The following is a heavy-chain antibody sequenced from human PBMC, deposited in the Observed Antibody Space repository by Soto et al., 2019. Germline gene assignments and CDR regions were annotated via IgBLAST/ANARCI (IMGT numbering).Heavy chain of an antibody. CDR2: INHSGST. CDR3: SIYFPYFSSTSCPTTSDDY. D-gene: IGHD2-2*01. V-gene: IGHV4-34*01. Sequence: PSETLSLTCAVYGGSFSGYYWSWIRQPPGKGLERIGEINHSGSTNYNPSIKSRVTISVDTSKNQFSLKLSSVTAADTAVYYCSIYFPYFSSTSCPTTSDDYWGQGTLVTVSS. CDR1: GGSFSGYY. J-gene: IGHJ4*02.